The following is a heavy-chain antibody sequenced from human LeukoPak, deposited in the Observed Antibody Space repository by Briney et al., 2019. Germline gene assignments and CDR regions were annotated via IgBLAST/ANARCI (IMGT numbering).Heavy chain of an antibody. CDR1: GYTFTGYY. V-gene: IGHV1-2*02. Sequence: GASVEVSCKASGYTFTGYYMHWVRQAPGQGLEWMGWINPNSGGTNYAQKFQGRVTMTRDTSISTAYMELNRLRSDDTAVYYCARDRYSGYYYYYMDVWGKGTTVTVSS. D-gene: IGHD3-16*02. J-gene: IGHJ6*03. CDR3: ARDRYSGYYYYYMDV. CDR2: INPNSGGT.